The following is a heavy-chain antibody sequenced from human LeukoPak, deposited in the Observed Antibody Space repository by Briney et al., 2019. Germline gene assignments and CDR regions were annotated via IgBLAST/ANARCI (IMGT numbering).Heavy chain of an antibody. CDR1: GFTFSDYA. Sequence: GGSLRLSCSASGFTFSDYAMHWVRQAPGKGLEYVSAITNNGGSTYYADSVKGRFTISRDNSKNTLYLQMSSLRAEDTAVYYCVNSRPQYTIFGVSLDYWGQGTLVTVSS. D-gene: IGHD3-3*01. V-gene: IGHV3-64D*09. CDR2: ITNNGGST. J-gene: IGHJ4*02. CDR3: VNSRPQYTIFGVSLDY.